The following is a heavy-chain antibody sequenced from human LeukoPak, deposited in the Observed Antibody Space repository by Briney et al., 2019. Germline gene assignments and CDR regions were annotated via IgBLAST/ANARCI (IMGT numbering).Heavy chain of an antibody. Sequence: GASVKVSCKASGYTFIDYYIHWVRQAPGQGLEWMGWIYPKSGGTNYAQKFQGRVTMTKDTSISTAHLELSRLRSDDTAVYYCARDSLNYDILTGRTERSDYWGQGTLVTVSS. V-gene: IGHV1-2*02. J-gene: IGHJ4*02. CDR1: GYTFIDYY. D-gene: IGHD3-9*01. CDR2: IYPKSGGT. CDR3: ARDSLNYDILTGRTERSDY.